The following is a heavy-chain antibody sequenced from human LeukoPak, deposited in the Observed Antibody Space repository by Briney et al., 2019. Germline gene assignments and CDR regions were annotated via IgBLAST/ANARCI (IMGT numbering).Heavy chain of an antibody. D-gene: IGHD5-24*01. J-gene: IGHJ4*02. CDR2: IYHSGNT. CDR3: ARSPEGWLQLLNDY. Sequence: SATLSLTXAVSDYSISSGYYWGWIRQPPGKGLEWIGSIYHSGNTYYNPSLKSRVTISVDTSKNRSSLKLSSVTAQDTAVYSCARSPEGWLQLLNDYWGEGALVTVSS. CDR1: DYSISSGYY. V-gene: IGHV4-38-2*01.